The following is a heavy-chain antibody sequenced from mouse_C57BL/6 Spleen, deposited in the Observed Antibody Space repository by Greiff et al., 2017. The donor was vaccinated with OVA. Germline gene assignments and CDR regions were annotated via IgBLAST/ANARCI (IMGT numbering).Heavy chain of an antibody. J-gene: IGHJ4*01. Sequence: VQLQQPGAELVKPGASVKMSCKASGYTFTSYWITWVKQRPGQGLEWIGDIYPGSGSTNYNEKLKSKATLTVDTSSSTAYMQLSSLTSEDSAVYYCAREGYYGSRVMDYWGQGTSVTVSS. V-gene: IGHV1-55*01. CDR1: GYTFTSYW. CDR2: IYPGSGST. CDR3: AREGYYGSRVMDY. D-gene: IGHD1-1*01.